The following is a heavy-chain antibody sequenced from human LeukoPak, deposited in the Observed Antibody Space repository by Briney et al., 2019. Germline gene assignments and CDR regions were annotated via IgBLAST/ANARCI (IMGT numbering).Heavy chain of an antibody. CDR3: AKDHVLIPMAGTDDAFDI. CDR2: IEQDGSVE. V-gene: IGHV3-7*05. J-gene: IGHJ3*02. D-gene: IGHD6-19*01. Sequence: PGGSLRLSCAASGFTFSSYWMSWVRQAPGKGLEWVANIEQDGSVEYYVVSVKGRFTISRDNSKNTLYLQMNSLRAEDTAVYYCAKDHVLIPMAGTDDAFDIWGQGTMVTVTS. CDR1: GFTFSSYW.